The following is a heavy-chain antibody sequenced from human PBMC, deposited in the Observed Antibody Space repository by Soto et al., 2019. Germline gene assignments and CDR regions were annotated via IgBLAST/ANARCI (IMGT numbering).Heavy chain of an antibody. D-gene: IGHD3-10*01. Sequence: QVQLVQSGAEVKKPGSSVKVSCKASGGTFSRYAISWVRQAPGQGLEWMGGIIPIFGTANYAQKFQGRVTITADESTSTAYMELSSLRSEDTAVYYCARASSPYYYGSGSYSPDYWCQGTLVTVSS. CDR1: GGTFSRYA. CDR3: ARASSPYYYGSGSYSPDY. J-gene: IGHJ4*02. V-gene: IGHV1-69*01. CDR2: IIPIFGTA.